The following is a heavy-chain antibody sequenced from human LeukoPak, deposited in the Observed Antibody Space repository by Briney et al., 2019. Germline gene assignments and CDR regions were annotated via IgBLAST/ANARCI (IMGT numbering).Heavy chain of an antibody. J-gene: IGHJ4*02. CDR1: GGSLSGYY. V-gene: IGHV4-59*01. D-gene: IGHD3-22*01. Sequence: TSETLSLTCGVYGGSLSGYYWSWIRQPPGKGLEWIGYIYYSGSTNYNPSLKSRVTISVDTSKNQFSLKLSSVTAADTAVYYCALYDSSGYYYFWGQGTLVTVSS. CDR3: ALYDSSGYYYF. CDR2: IYYSGST.